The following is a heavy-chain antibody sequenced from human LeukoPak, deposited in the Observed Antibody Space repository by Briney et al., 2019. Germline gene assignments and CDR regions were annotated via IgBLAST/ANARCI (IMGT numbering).Heavy chain of an antibody. V-gene: IGHV3-72*01. J-gene: IGHJ4*02. CDR2: TRNKADSYTT. CDR1: GFSFSDHY. Sequence: GGSLRLSCATSGFSFSDHYMDWVRQAPGKGLEWVGRTRNKADSYTTEYAASVKGRFTISRDDSKNSLYLQMNSLKTEDTAVYYCAGNIVGTMDYWGQGTPVTVSS. D-gene: IGHD5-12*01. CDR3: AGNIVGTMDY.